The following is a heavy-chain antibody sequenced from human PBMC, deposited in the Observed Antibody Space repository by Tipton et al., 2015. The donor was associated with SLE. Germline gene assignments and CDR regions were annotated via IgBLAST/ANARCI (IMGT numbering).Heavy chain of an antibody. CDR3: ARRVKYIAAAVYFDY. J-gene: IGHJ4*02. CDR1: GGSISSGGYS. Sequence: TLSLTCAVSGGSISSGGYSWSWIRQPPGKGLEWIGYIYHSGSTYYNPSLKSRVTISVDTSKNQFSLKLSSVTAADTAVYYCARRVKYIAAAVYFDYWGQGTLVTVSS. D-gene: IGHD6-13*01. CDR2: IYHSGST. V-gene: IGHV4-30-2*01.